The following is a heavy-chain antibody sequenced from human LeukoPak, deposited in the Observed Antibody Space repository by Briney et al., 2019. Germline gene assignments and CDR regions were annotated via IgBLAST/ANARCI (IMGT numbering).Heavy chain of an antibody. J-gene: IGHJ5*02. CDR1: GYTFTTYY. CDR2: TNPSGGST. Sequence: GASVKISCKASGYTFTTYYMHWVRQAPGQGLEWMGITNPSGGSTTYAQKFQGRVTMTRDTFTSTVYMELNNLRSEDTAVYYCARDRASLTTTAVGFDPWGQGTLVTVSS. CDR3: ARDRASLTTTAVGFDP. D-gene: IGHD4/OR15-4a*01. V-gene: IGHV1-46*01.